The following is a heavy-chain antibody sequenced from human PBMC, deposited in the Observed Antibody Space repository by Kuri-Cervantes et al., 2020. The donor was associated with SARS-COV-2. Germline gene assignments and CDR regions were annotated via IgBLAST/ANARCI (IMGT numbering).Heavy chain of an antibody. CDR1: GFTFSSYG. Sequence: GESLKISCAASGFTFSSYGMHWVRQAPGKGLEWVAVISYDGSNKYYADSVKGRFTISRDNSKNTLYLQMNSLRAEDTAVYYCAKVAGWYDSSGLHAFDIWGQGTMVTVSS. CDR2: ISYDGSNK. V-gene: IGHV3-30*18. CDR3: AKVAGWYDSSGLHAFDI. J-gene: IGHJ3*02. D-gene: IGHD3-22*01.